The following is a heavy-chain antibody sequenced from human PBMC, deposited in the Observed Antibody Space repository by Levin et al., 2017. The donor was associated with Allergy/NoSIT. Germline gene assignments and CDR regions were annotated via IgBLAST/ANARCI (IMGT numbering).Heavy chain of an antibody. J-gene: IGHJ3*02. D-gene: IGHD3-10*01. CDR2: ISGSGGST. V-gene: IGHV3-23*01. CDR1: GFTFSSYA. CDR3: AKHVPSTPFYYYGSGRRPDAFDI. Sequence: PGGSLRLSCAASGFTFSSYAMSWVRQAPGKGLEWVSAISGSGGSTYYADSVKGRFTISRDNSKNTLYLQMNSLRAEDTAVYYCAKHVPSTPFYYYGSGRRPDAFDIWGQGTMVTVSS.